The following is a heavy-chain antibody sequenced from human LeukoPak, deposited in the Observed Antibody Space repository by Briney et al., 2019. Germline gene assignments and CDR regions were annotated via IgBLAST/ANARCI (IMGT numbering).Heavy chain of an antibody. J-gene: IGHJ4*02. D-gene: IGHD2-21*02. CDR3: AKSPRLYCGGDCGFDY. CDR2: IRYDGSNK. V-gene: IGHV3-30*02. CDR1: GFTFSSYG. Sequence: GGSLRLSCAASGFTFSSYGMHWARQAPGKGLEWVAFIRYDGSNKYYADSVKGRFTISRDNSKNTLYLQMNSLRAEDTAVYYCAKSPRLYCGGDCGFDYWGQGTLVTVSS.